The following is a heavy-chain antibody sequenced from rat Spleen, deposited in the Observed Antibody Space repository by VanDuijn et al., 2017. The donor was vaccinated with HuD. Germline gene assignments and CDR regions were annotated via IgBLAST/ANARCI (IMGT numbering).Heavy chain of an antibody. CDR2: IYYDGNT. CDR3: ARISGRYGGYSELGDY. J-gene: IGHJ2*01. CDR1: GFSLSNYG. V-gene: IGHV2-13*01. Sequence: QVQLKESGPGLVQSSQTLSLTCTVSGFSLSNYGVFWVRQPPGKGLEWMGVIYYDGNTDYNSAIKSRLSISRDTSKSQVFLKINSLQTDDTAMYYCARISGRYGGYSELGDYWGQGVMVTVSS. D-gene: IGHD1-11*01.